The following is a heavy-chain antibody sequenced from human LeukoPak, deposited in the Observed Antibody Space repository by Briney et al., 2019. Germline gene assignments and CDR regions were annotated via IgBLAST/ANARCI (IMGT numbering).Heavy chain of an antibody. Sequence: QAGGSLRLSCAASGFTFSSYAMSWVRQAPGKGLEWVSAISGSGGSTYYADSVKGRFTISRDNSKNTLYLQMNSLRAEDTAVYYCAKDDYVDTAMADYWGQGTLVTVSS. J-gene: IGHJ4*02. CDR1: GFTFSSYA. V-gene: IGHV3-23*01. CDR3: AKDDYVDTAMADY. D-gene: IGHD5-18*01. CDR2: ISGSGGST.